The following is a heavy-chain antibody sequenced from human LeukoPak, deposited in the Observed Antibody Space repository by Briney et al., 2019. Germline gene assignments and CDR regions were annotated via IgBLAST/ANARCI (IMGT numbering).Heavy chain of an antibody. CDR3: AKSLVAATPQAHLFDY. J-gene: IGHJ4*02. Sequence: GGSLRLSCAASGFIFTDYGMHWVRQAPGKGLDWVAFIRYDEKNYYADSVKGRFTISRDNSKNTLYLQMNSLRAEDTAVYYCAKSLVAATPQAHLFDYWGQGTLVTVSS. CDR1: GFIFTDYG. V-gene: IGHV3-30*02. D-gene: IGHD2-15*01. CDR2: IRYDEKN.